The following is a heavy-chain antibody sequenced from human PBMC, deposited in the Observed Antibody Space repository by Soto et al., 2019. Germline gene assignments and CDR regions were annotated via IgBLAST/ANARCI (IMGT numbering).Heavy chain of an antibody. CDR1: GGSFSGYY. D-gene: IGHD6-19*01. J-gene: IGHJ6*03. CDR3: ASQPPGIAVAGTLLGYMAV. V-gene: IGHV4-34*01. CDR2: INHSGST. Sequence: QVQLQQWGAGLLKPSETLSLTCAVYGGSFSGYYWSWIRQPPGKGLEWIGEINHSGSTNYNPSLKSRVTISVDTSKNQFSLKLSSVTAADTAVYYCASQPPGIAVAGTLLGYMAVWGKGTTVTVSS.